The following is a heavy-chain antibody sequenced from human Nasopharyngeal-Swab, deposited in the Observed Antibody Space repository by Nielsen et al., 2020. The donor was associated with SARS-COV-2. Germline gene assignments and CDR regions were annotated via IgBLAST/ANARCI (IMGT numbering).Heavy chain of an antibody. D-gene: IGHD3-22*01. J-gene: IGHJ6*02. V-gene: IGHV4-59*01. Sequence: SETLSPTCTVSGASISSYSWSWIRQPPGKGLEWIGYIYYSGSTNYNPSLKSRVTISVDTSKNQFSLKLSSVTAADTAVYYCARASVGDYYDSSGYYRPGGMDVWGQGTTVTVSS. CDR3: ARASVGDYYDSSGYYRPGGMDV. CDR2: IYYSGST. CDR1: GASISSYS.